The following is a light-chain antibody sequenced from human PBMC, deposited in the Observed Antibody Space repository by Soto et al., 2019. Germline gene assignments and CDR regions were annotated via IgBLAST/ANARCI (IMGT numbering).Light chain of an antibody. CDR2: GAA. CDR1: QTFSNF. CDR3: QQSYSTPYT. Sequence: EIQMTQSPSSLSAAVGDRVTITCRASQTFSNFLNWYQQKPGKAPKLLVYGAASLQSGVPSRFSGSGSGTDFTLTITSLQPEDFATYYCQQSYSTPYTLGQGTKLQIK. V-gene: IGKV1-39*01. J-gene: IGKJ2*01.